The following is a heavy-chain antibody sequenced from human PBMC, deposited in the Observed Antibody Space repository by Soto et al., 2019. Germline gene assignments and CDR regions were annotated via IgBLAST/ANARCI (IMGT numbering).Heavy chain of an antibody. D-gene: IGHD2-15*01. J-gene: IGHJ4*02. CDR3: ANGYCSGGSCYDY. V-gene: IGHV3-30*18. CDR1: GFTFSSYG. Sequence: QVQLVESGGGVVKPGRSLRLSCAASGFTFSSYGMHWVRQAPAKGLEWVAVISYDGSNKYYADSVKGRFTISRDNSKNTLYLQMNSLRAEDTAVYYCANGYCSGGSCYDYWGQGTLVTVSS. CDR2: ISYDGSNK.